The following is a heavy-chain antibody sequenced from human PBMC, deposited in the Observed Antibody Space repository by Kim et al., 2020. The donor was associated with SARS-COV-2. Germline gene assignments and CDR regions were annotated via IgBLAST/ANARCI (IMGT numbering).Heavy chain of an antibody. D-gene: IGHD2-8*01. V-gene: IGHV3-48*04. Sequence: GGSLRLSCATSGFTFANYPINRVRQTPGKGLAWVSYISGSRGTIYYAASVNGRFTISRDYAKNSVSLQVRYLRAEDTAVYYCARGNGRGHYFESWGRGTLVTVSS. CDR2: ISGSRGTI. CDR3: ARGNGRGHYFES. CDR1: GFTFANYP. J-gene: IGHJ4*02.